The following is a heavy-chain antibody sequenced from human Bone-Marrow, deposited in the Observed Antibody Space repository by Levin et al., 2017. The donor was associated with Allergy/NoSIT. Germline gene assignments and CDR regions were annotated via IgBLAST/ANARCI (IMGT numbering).Heavy chain of an antibody. CDR2: IGSAGDI. CDR1: GFTFRNND. D-gene: IGHD2-15*01. V-gene: IGHV3-13*04. J-gene: IGHJ4*02. CDR3: ARGERYCSDGSCYRGLSGD. Sequence: PGGSLRLSCAGSGFTFRNNDMHWVRQAAGKGLEWVASIGSAGDIYYSGAVKGRFTISRDNAKSSLNLQLNSLRVGDTAVYYCARGERYCSDGSCYRGLSGDWGQGTLVTVS.